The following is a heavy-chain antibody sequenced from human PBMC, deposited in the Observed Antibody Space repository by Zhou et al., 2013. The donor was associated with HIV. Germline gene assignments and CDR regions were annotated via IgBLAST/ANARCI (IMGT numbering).Heavy chain of an antibody. V-gene: IGHV1-46*01. J-gene: IGHJ4*02. D-gene: IGHD1-26*01. CDR3: GRAQWELPFDY. Sequence: QVQLVQSGAEVKKPGASVKVSCKASGYTFTSYYVHWVRQAPGQGLEWMGIINPSGGSTNYAQRFQGRVTMTKDTSKTTVYMELSSLRSEDTAVYYCGRAQWELPFDYWGQGTLVTVSS. CDR2: INPSGGST. CDR1: GYTFTSYY.